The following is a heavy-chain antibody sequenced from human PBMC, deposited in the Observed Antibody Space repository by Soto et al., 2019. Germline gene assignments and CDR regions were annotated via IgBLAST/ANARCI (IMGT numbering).Heavy chain of an antibody. J-gene: IGHJ3*02. CDR2: IYYSGST. D-gene: IGHD1-26*01. CDR1: GWCIISSIYY. Sequence: ETLSLTCTFAGWCIISSIYYCGCVRQPPWKVLEWIGSIYYSGSTYYNTSLKSRVTISVDTSKNQFSLKLSSVTAADTAVYYCESHTGLSDFDIWGKPKLVNVS. CDR3: ESHTGLSDFDI. V-gene: IGHV4-39*01.